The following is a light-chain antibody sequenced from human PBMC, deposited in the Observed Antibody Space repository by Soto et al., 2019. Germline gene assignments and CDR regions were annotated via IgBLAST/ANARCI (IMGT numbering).Light chain of an antibody. Sequence: ILMTQSPATVSVSPGESATLSCRASQNIYYNVAWYQHRPGQAPRLLIYRASTRAPGVPARFSGSGSGTEFPLTISRLQPEDFTVYSCLQYHNLWAFGQGTKVEI. CDR2: RAS. CDR1: QNIYYN. CDR3: LQYHNLWA. J-gene: IGKJ1*01. V-gene: IGKV3-15*01.